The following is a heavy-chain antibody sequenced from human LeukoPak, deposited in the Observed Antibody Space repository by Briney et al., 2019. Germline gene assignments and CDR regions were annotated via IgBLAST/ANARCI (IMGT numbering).Heavy chain of an antibody. Sequence: ASVKVSCKASGYTCTGYYIHWVRQAPGQGLEWMGWINPNSGGTNYAQNFQGRVTMTRDTSISTAYMELTSLRSDDTAVYYCATARDRNSVYSSFDYWGQGTLVTVSS. V-gene: IGHV1-2*02. D-gene: IGHD5/OR15-5a*01. CDR1: GYTCTGYY. CDR2: INPNSGGT. J-gene: IGHJ4*02. CDR3: ATARDRNSVYSSFDY.